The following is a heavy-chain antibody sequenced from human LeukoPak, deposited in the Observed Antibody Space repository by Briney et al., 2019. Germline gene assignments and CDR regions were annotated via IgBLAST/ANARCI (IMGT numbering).Heavy chain of an antibody. V-gene: IGHV3-30*04. CDR1: GFTFSSNA. CDR3: ATGGKFDFWSGYHIDN. Sequence: GGSLRLSCEVSGFTFSSNAMHWVRQAPGKGLEWVAVISYDGSNKNFADSVKGRFTVSRDNSKHTLYLHMNSLRSDDTAMYYCATGGKFDFWSGYHIDNWGQGTLVAVSS. J-gene: IGHJ4*02. D-gene: IGHD3-3*01. CDR2: ISYDGSNK.